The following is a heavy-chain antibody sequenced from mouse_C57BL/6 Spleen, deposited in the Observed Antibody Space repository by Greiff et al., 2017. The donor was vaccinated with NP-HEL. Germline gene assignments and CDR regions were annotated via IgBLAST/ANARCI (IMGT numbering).Heavy chain of an antibody. V-gene: IGHV1-69*01. D-gene: IGHD1-1*01. CDR2: IDPSDSYT. J-gene: IGHJ4*01. Sequence: QVQLQQPGAELVMPGASVKLSCTASGYTFTSYWMHWVKQRPGQGLEWIGEIDPSDSYTNYNQKFKGKSTLTVDKSSSTAYMQLSSLTSEDSAVYYCARKDYYGSSWGAMDYWGQGTSVTVSS. CDR1: GYTFTSYW. CDR3: ARKDYYGSSWGAMDY.